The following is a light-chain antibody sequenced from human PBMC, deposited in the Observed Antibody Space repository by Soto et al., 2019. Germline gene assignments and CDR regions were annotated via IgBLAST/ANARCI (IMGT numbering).Light chain of an antibody. Sequence: IQLSEGPSCRSGSLPYRETITCRASLPISNYLAWYQQKPGKIPNLLIYAASTLQAGVPSRFSGSGSGTDFTLSISSLQTEDVPAYHCQKYNSAPLTFGGGTRLEIK. J-gene: IGKJ5*01. CDR1: LPISNY. CDR2: AAS. V-gene: IGKV1-27*01. CDR3: QKYNSAPLT.